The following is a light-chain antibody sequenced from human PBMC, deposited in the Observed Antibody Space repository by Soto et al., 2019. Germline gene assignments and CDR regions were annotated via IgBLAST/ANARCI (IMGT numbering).Light chain of an antibody. CDR2: RAS. V-gene: IGKV3-20*01. Sequence: EIVLTQSPGTLSFSPGERATLSCMASQSVSGSYLAWYQQKPGQAPRLLIHRASSRATGIPDRFSGSGSGTDFTLTISRLEPEDFAVYYCQQYGSSPPYTFGQGTKLEIK. J-gene: IGKJ2*01. CDR3: QQYGSSPPYT. CDR1: QSVSGSY.